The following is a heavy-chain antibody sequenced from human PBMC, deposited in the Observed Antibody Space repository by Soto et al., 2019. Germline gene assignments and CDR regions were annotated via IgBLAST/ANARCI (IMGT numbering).Heavy chain of an antibody. CDR1: GGSISSSSYY. CDR2: IYYSGST. J-gene: IGHJ4*02. V-gene: IGHV4-39*01. CDR3: AVNSGYDYVDY. Sequence: QLQLQESGPGLVKPSETLSLTCTVSGGSISSSSYYWGWIRQPPGKGLDWIGSIYYSGSTYYNPSLKRRVTISVDTSKNQFSLKLSSVTAADTAVYFCAVNSGYDYVDYLGQGTLVTVSS. D-gene: IGHD5-12*01.